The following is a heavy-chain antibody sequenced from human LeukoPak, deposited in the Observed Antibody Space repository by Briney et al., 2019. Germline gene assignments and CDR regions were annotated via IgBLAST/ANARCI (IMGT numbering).Heavy chain of an antibody. V-gene: IGHV3-30*01. CDR2: ISYDGSNK. Sequence: GGSPRLSCAASGFTFSSYAMHWVRQAPGKGLEWVAVISYDGSNKYYADSVKGRFTISRDNSKNTLYLQMNSLRAEDTAVYYCARDLDGGAFDIWGQGTMVTVSS. J-gene: IGHJ3*02. CDR3: ARDLDGGAFDI. CDR1: GFTFSSYA. D-gene: IGHD3/OR15-3a*01.